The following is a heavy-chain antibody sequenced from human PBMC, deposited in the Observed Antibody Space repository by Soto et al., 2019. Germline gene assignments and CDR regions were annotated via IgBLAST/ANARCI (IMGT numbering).Heavy chain of an antibody. Sequence: SVKVSCKASGFTFTSSAMQWVRQARGQRLEWIGWIVVGSGNTNYAQKFQGRVTITRDMSTSTAYMELSSLRSEDTAVYYCAAPAPHSSRWYYFDYWGQGTLVTVSS. CDR1: GFTFTSSA. CDR2: IVVGSGNT. J-gene: IGHJ4*02. D-gene: IGHD6-19*01. CDR3: AAPAPHSSRWYYFDY. V-gene: IGHV1-58*02.